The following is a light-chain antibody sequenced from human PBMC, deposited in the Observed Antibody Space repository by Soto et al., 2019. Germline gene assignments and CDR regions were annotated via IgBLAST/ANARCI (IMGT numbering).Light chain of an antibody. V-gene: IGKV3-15*01. J-gene: IGKJ5*01. CDR3: QQENNWSSIT. CDR2: GAS. Sequence: EIVMTQSPATLSVSPGERATLSCRASQSVSSNLAWYQQKPRQAPRLLIYGASTRATGIPARFSGSGSGTESTLTISSLQSEDFAVYYCQQENNWSSITFGQGTRLEIK. CDR1: QSVSSN.